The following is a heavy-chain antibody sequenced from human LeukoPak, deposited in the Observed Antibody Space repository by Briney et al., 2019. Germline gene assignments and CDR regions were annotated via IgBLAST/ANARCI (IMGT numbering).Heavy chain of an antibody. D-gene: IGHD3-3*01. CDR3: ARGPIAPPLLRYFDY. Sequence: SETLSLTCTVSGGSISSGGYYWSWIRQHPGKGLEWIGYIYYSGSTYYNPSLKSRVTISVDTSKNQFSLKLSSVTAADTAVYYCARGPIAPPLLRYFDYWGQGTLVTVSS. J-gene: IGHJ4*02. CDR2: IYYSGST. V-gene: IGHV4-31*03. CDR1: GGSISSGGYY.